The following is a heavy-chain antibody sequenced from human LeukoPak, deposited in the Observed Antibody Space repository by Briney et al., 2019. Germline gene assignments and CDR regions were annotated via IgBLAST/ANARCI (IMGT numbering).Heavy chain of an antibody. Sequence: SETLSLTCTVSGGSVTYTNYYWGWIRQPPGKGLQWIGVIYYNGKTYYNPSLKSRVTVAVDTSKNQFSLKLSSVTAADTAVYYCARESSRSSFDYWGQGTLVTVSS. V-gene: IGHV4-39*02. CDR3: ARESSRSSFDY. D-gene: IGHD6-13*01. CDR2: IYYNGKT. J-gene: IGHJ4*02. CDR1: GGSVTYTNYY.